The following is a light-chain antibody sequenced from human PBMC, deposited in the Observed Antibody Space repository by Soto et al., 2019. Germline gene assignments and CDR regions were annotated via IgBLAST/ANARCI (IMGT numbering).Light chain of an antibody. Sequence: DIQMTQSPSSLSASVGDRVTITCQASQDMSKDLNWYQQKPGKAPKLLIYDASNLETLVPSRFRGSGSGTDFTFTISNLQPEDIATYYCQQYDNLPWTFGQGTKLEIK. V-gene: IGKV1-33*01. J-gene: IGKJ2*01. CDR2: DAS. CDR3: QQYDNLPWT. CDR1: QDMSKD.